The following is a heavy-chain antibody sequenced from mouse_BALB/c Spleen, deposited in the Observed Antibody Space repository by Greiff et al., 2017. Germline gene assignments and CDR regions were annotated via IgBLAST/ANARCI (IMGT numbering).Heavy chain of an antibody. D-gene: IGHD1-2*01. J-gene: IGHJ2*01. V-gene: IGHV14-3*02. Sequence: EVQLQQSGAELVKPGASVKLSCTASGFNIKDTYMHWVKQRPEQGLEWIGRIDPANGNTKYDPKFQGKATITADTSSNTAYLQLSSLTSEDTAVYYFARYYYGYVRNFDYWGQGTTLTVSS. CDR3: ARYYYGYVRNFDY. CDR1: GFNIKDTY. CDR2: IDPANGNT.